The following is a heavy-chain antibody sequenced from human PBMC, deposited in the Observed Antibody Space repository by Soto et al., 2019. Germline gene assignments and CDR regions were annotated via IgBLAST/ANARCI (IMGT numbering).Heavy chain of an antibody. D-gene: IGHD3-22*01. Sequence: AASVKVSCKASGGTFSSYAISWVRQAPGQGLEWMGGIIPIFGTANYAQKFQGRVTITADESTSTAYMELSSLRSEDTAVYYCASTIRRSSSGYDESDYWGQGTLVTVSS. J-gene: IGHJ4*02. CDR3: ASTIRRSSSGYDESDY. V-gene: IGHV1-69*13. CDR2: IIPIFGTA. CDR1: GGTFSSYA.